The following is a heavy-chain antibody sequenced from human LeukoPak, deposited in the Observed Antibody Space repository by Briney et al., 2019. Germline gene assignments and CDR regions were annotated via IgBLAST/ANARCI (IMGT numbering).Heavy chain of an antibody. Sequence: GGSLRLSCAASGFTFSSYAMSWVRQAPGKGLEWVSAISGSGGSTYYADSVKGRFTISRDNSKNTLYLQMNSLRAEDTAVYYCANLDMVRGAKGMDVWGQGTTVTVSS. CDR1: GFTFSSYA. CDR2: ISGSGGST. V-gene: IGHV3-23*01. J-gene: IGHJ6*02. D-gene: IGHD3-10*01. CDR3: ANLDMVRGAKGMDV.